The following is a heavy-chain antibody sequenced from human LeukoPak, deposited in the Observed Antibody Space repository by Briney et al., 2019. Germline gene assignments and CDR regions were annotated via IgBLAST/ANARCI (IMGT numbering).Heavy chain of an antibody. CDR2: INWNGGST. V-gene: IGHV3-20*04. CDR3: AKATVTTSGY. CDR1: GFTFGDYG. J-gene: IGHJ4*02. Sequence: PGGSLRLSCAASGFTFGDYGMSWVRQAPGKGLEWVSGINWNGGSTGYADSVKGRFTISRDNAKNSLYLQMNSLRAEDTAVYYCAKATVTTSGYWGQGTLVTVSS. D-gene: IGHD4-17*01.